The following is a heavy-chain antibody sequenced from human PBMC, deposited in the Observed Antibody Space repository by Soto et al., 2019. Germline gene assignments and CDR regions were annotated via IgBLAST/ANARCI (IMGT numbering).Heavy chain of an antibody. D-gene: IGHD2-2*01. CDR2: LSGSGGST. V-gene: IGHV3-23*01. CDR3: AKGSASGRRYYFDY. J-gene: IGHJ4*02. Sequence: RSLRLSCAAYGFTFSNYAMSWFRQAPGKGLEWVSALSGSGGSTCYADSVEGRFTISRDISKNTLYLQMNSLRADDTAVYYCAKGSASGRRYYFDYWGQGTLDIVSS. CDR1: GFTFSNYA.